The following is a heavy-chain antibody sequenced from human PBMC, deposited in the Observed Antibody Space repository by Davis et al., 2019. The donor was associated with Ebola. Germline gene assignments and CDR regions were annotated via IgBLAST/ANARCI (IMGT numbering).Heavy chain of an antibody. D-gene: IGHD5-18*01. CDR2: VDYSGGT. J-gene: IGHJ4*02. Sequence: SETLSLTCTVSGGSISPYYWSWIRQPPGKGLEWIGYVDYSGGTNYNPSLKSRVTISVDTSKNQFSLKLSSVTAADTAVYYCARVEYSYGLDYWGQGTLVTVSS. V-gene: IGHV4-59*01. CDR3: ARVEYSYGLDY. CDR1: GGSISPYY.